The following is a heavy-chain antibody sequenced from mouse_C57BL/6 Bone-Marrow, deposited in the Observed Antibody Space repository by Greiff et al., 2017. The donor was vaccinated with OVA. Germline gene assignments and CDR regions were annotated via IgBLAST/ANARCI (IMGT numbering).Heavy chain of an antibody. D-gene: IGHD2-5*01. CDR2: INPSNGGT. J-gene: IGHJ3*01. V-gene: IGHV1-53*01. Sequence: QVQLQQPGTELVKPWASVKLSCKASGYTFTSYWMHWVKQRPGQGLEWIGNINPSNGGTNYNEKFKSKATLTVDKSSSTAYMQLSSLTSEDSAVYYCARWHYSNYPFAYWGQGTLVTVSA. CDR3: ARWHYSNYPFAY. CDR1: GYTFTSYW.